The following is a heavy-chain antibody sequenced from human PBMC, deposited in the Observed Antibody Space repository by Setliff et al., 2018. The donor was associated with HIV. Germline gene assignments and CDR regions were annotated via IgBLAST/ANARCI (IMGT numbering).Heavy chain of an antibody. CDR2: IHHSGST. V-gene: IGHV4-38-2*01. Sequence: SETLSLTCAVSGYSISSGYYWGWIRQPPGKGLEWIGSIHHSGSTYYNPSLKSRVTISVDTSKNQFSLKLSSVTAADTAVYYCARANFWSGYYGYWGQGTLVTVSS. CDR3: ARANFWSGYYGY. CDR1: GYSISSGYY. D-gene: IGHD3-3*01. J-gene: IGHJ4*02.